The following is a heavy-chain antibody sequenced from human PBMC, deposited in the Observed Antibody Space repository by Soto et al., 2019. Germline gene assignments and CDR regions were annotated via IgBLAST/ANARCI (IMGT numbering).Heavy chain of an antibody. D-gene: IGHD3-3*01. CDR1: GFTFSNYW. CDR2: INFDGGST. J-gene: IGHJ4*02. CDR3: ARAAFLDY. V-gene: IGHV3-74*01. Sequence: GGSLRLSCAASGFTFSNYWMHWVRQAPGKGLVWVSRINFDGGSTSYADPVKGRFTISRDNAKNTLYLQMNSLRAEDTAVYYCARAAFLDYWGQGTLVTVSS.